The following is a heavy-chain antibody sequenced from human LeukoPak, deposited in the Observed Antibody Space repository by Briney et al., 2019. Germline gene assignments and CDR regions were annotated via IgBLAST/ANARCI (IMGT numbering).Heavy chain of an antibody. CDR3: AKDHLAGYSYGGYYFDY. CDR2: ISYDGSNK. CDR1: GFTFSNYG. Sequence: GGSLRLSCAASGFTFSNYGMHWVRQAPGKGLEWVAVISYDGSNKNYVDSAKGRFTISRDNSKNTLYLQMSSLRGEDTAVYYCAKDHLAGYSYGGYYFDYWGQGTLVTVSS. V-gene: IGHV3-30*18. J-gene: IGHJ4*02. D-gene: IGHD5-18*01.